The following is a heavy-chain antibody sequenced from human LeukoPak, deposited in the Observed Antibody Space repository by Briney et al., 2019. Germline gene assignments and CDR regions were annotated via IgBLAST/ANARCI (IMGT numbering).Heavy chain of an antibody. CDR1: GYTFTSYD. V-gene: IGHV1-8*01. J-gene: IGHJ4*02. Sequence: PKASVKVSCKASGYTFTSYDINWVRQATGQGLEWMGWMNPNGGNTGYAQKFQGRVTMTRNTSISTAYMELSSLRSEDTAVYYCARDRAVTNDFDYWGQGTLVTVSS. CDR2: MNPNGGNT. CDR3: ARDRAVTNDFDY. D-gene: IGHD4-17*01.